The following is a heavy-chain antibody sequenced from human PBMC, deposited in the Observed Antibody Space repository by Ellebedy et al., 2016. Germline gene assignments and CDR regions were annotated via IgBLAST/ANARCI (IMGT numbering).Heavy chain of an antibody. CDR3: ARYTAGRGTFDY. J-gene: IGHJ4*02. V-gene: IGHV4-61*01. CDR2: IYYSGST. CDR1: GGSVSSGSYY. Sequence: SETLSLXCTVSGGSVSSGSYYWSWIRQPPGKGLEWIGYIYYSGSTNYKSSLKSRVTISVDTSKNQFSLKLRSVSAADTAVYYCARYTAGRGTFDYWGQGTLVTVSS. D-gene: IGHD6-13*01.